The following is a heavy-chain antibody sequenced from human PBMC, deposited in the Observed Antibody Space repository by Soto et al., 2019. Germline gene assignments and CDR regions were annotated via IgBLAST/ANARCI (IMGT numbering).Heavy chain of an antibody. CDR2: IWYDGSNK. CDR3: ARVNKGLAHDAVPKRNYYDSSGLDY. J-gene: IGHJ4*02. CDR1: GFTFSSYG. Sequence: QVQLVESGGGVVQPGRSLRLSCAASGFTFSSYGMHWVRQAPGKGLEWVAVIWYDGSNKYYADSVKGRFTISRDNSKNTLYLQMNSLRAEDTAVYYCARVNKGLAHDAVPKRNYYDSSGLDYWGQGTLVTVSS. D-gene: IGHD3-22*01. V-gene: IGHV3-33*01.